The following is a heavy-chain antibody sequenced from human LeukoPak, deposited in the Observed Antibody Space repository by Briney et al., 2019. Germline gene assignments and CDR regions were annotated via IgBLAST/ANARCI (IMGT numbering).Heavy chain of an antibody. CDR1: GFTFSSYW. Sequence: GESLRLSCAASGFTFSSYWMHWVRQAPAKGLVWVSRIICDGSSTSYADSVKGRFTISRGNAKNTLYLQMNSLRAEDTAVYYCAREKDSGYDYSSAFDIWGQGTMVTVSS. D-gene: IGHD5-12*01. J-gene: IGHJ3*02. CDR2: IICDGSST. V-gene: IGHV3-74*01. CDR3: AREKDSGYDYSSAFDI.